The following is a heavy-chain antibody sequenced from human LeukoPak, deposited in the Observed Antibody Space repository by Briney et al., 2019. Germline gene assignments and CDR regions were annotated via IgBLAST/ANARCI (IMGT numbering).Heavy chain of an antibody. Sequence: GGSLRLSCAASGFTFSSYWMHWVRQAPGKGLVWVSRINSDGSSTSYADSVKGRFTIPRDNAKNTLYLQMNSLRAEDTAVYYCARDPYYCSSTSCYAGWFDPWGQGTLVTVSS. CDR2: INSDGSST. CDR1: GFTFSSYW. J-gene: IGHJ5*02. D-gene: IGHD2-2*01. V-gene: IGHV3-74*01. CDR3: ARDPYYCSSTSCYAGWFDP.